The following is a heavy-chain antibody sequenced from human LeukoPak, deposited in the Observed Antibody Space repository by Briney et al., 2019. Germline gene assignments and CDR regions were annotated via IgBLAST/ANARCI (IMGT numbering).Heavy chain of an antibody. CDR3: ARGADIVVVPAAIWGDNWFDP. D-gene: IGHD2-2*01. V-gene: IGHV1-2*02. Sequence: ASVKVSCKASGYTFTCYYMHWVRQAPGQGLEWMGWINPNSGGTNYAQKFQGRVTMTRDTSISTAYMELSRLRSDDTAVYYCARGADIVVVPAAIWGDNWFDPWGQGTLVTVSS. CDR2: INPNSGGT. J-gene: IGHJ5*02. CDR1: GYTFTCYY.